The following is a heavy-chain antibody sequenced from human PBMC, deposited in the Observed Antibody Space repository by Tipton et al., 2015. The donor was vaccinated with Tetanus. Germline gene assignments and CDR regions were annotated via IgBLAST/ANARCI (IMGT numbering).Heavy chain of an antibody. J-gene: IGHJ4*02. D-gene: IGHD3-22*01. CDR3: ARDHRGYHYDSNGFYTPLYYFDF. V-gene: IGHV4-39*02. CDR1: GASISDKKYY. Sequence: TLSLTCTVSGASISDKKYYWGWIRQAPGKGLEWIASIYFKGDTYYSPSLKSRVTIDVDTSQNLFSLTLTSLTVADTAVYYCARDHRGYHYDSNGFYTPLYYFDFWGQGTLVTVSS. CDR2: IYFKGDT.